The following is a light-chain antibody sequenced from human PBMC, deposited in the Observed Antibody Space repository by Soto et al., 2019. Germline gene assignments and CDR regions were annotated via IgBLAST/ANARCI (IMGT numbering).Light chain of an antibody. V-gene: IGLV2-23*01. CDR3: CSCAGSLVV. CDR1: SSDVGCYNL. CDR2: EGS. J-gene: IGLJ2*01. Sequence: QSALTQPASVSGAPGQSITISCTGTSSDVGCYNLVSWYQQHPGKAPKLMIYEGSKRPSGVSNRFSGSKSGNTASLTISGLEAEDEDDYYCCSCAGSLVVFGGGTKLTVL.